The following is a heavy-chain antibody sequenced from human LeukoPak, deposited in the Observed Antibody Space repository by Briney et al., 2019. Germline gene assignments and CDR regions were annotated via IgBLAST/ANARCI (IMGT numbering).Heavy chain of an antibody. V-gene: IGHV7-4-1*02. CDR2: INTNTGNP. CDR3: ARDHSGSYYGNAFDI. Sequence: ASVKVSCKASGYTFTGYYMHRVGQAPGQGLEWMGWINTNTGNPTYAQGFTGRFVFSFDTSVTKAYLQSKSLKAEDTAVYYCARDHSGSYYGNAFDIWGQGTMVTVSS. J-gene: IGHJ3*02. D-gene: IGHD1-26*01. CDR1: GYTFTGYY.